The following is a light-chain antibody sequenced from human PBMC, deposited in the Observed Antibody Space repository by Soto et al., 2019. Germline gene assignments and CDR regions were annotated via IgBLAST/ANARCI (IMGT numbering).Light chain of an antibody. Sequence: EIVMTQSPATLSVSPGERATLSCRASQSVSSNLAWYQQKPGQAPSLLIYGASTRATGTQARFSGSGSGTEFTLTISSLQSEDFAVYYCKQYIRWPLTFGGGTKVDI. CDR1: QSVSSN. V-gene: IGKV3-15*01. CDR2: GAS. J-gene: IGKJ4*01. CDR3: KQYIRWPLT.